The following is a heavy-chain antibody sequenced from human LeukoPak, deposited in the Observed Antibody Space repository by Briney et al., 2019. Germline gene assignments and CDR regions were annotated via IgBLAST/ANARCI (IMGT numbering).Heavy chain of an antibody. V-gene: IGHV4-39*01. CDR3: VRPDDNSFDF. CDR2: IYETGST. Sequence: SSETLSLTCSVSGGSLSSSSYYWGWIRQPPGRGLEWIGNIYETGSTNYNPSLKSRVTISVDTSKNQFSLKLSSVTAADTAVYYCVRPDDNSFDFWGQGTMVTVSS. J-gene: IGHJ3*01. D-gene: IGHD3-9*01. CDR1: GGSLSSSSYY.